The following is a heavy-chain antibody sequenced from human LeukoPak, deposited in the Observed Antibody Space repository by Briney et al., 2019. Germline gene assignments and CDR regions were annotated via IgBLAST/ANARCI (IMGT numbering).Heavy chain of an antibody. CDR2: ISSSSSTI. CDR1: GFTFSSYA. CDR3: ARDGGYHYYDSSGQNTHFDY. Sequence: PGGSLRLSCAASGFTFSSYAMSWVRQAPGKGLEWVSYISSSSSTIYYADSVRGRFTISRDNAKNSLYLQMNSLRDEDTAVYYCARDGGYHYYDSSGQNTHFDYWGQGTLVTVSS. D-gene: IGHD3-22*01. J-gene: IGHJ4*02. V-gene: IGHV3-48*02.